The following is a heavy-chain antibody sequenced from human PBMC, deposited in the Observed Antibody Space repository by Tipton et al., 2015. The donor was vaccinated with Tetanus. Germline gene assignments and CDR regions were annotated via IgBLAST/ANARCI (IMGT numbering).Heavy chain of an antibody. CDR3: TRNSPTTLTTGVQYYYYAMDV. Sequence: QSGAEAKKPGASVKVSCKASGYTFTSYGISWVRQAPGQGLEWMGWISAYNGNTNYAQKLQVGVTMTTDTSTSTAYMELRSLRTDEPAVYDCTRNSPTTLTTGVQYYYYAMDVWDLGTTVTISS. D-gene: IGHD4-17*01. CDR1: GYTFTSYG. V-gene: IGHV1-18*01. J-gene: IGHJ6*02. CDR2: ISAYNGNT.